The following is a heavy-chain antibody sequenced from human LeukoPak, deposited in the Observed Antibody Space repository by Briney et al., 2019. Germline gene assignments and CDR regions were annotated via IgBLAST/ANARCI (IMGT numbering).Heavy chain of an antibody. J-gene: IGHJ3*01. D-gene: IGHD3-22*01. V-gene: IGHV4-38-2*01. CDR3: VRMGVSYYYDISTYYPVAFDV. CDR1: GYSISGGYY. Sequence: SGGLLTPCGVSGYSISGGYYWGWIRQSPGKGLEWIATIKNTSSVYHNPSLKSRVILSVDTSKNQFSLILTSVTATNTAVYYCVRMGVSYYYDISTYYPVAFDVWG. CDR2: IKNTSSV.